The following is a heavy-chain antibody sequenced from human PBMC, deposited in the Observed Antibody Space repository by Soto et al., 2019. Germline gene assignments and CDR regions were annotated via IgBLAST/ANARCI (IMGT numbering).Heavy chain of an antibody. CDR2: AYPHAATT. CDR1: GYIFTSYY. J-gene: IGHJ5*02. Sequence: ASVKVSCKASGYIFTSYYIHWVRQAPGQGLEYLGVAYPHAATTFVAQKFQGRITVTMDTSTSTAYMELSSLRSEDTAVYYCARDNTLGSWFDPWGQGTLVTVSS. V-gene: IGHV1-46*01. CDR3: ARDNTLGSWFDP. D-gene: IGHD2-15*01.